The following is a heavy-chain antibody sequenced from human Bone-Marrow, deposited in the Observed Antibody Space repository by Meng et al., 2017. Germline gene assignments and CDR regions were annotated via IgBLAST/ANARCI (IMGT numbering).Heavy chain of an antibody. CDR3: ARDASGYDYLDF. D-gene: IGHD5-12*01. J-gene: IGHJ4*02. CDR2: IYYTGST. V-gene: IGHV4-30-4*01. Sequence: QVQLQESGPGLVKPSQTLSLTCTVSGGSISSGDYYWSWIRQPPGKGLEWIGYIYYTGSTYYNPSLNSRLTISVDTSKNQFSLNLTSVTASDTAVYYCARDASGYDYLDFWGQGTLVTVSS. CDR1: GGSISSGDYY.